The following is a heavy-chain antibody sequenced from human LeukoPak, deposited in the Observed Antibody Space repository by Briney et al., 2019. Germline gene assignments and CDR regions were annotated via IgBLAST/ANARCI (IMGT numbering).Heavy chain of an antibody. CDR1: GGSISSYY. D-gene: IGHD2-2*01. V-gene: IGHV4-4*07. CDR3: ARNPYYCSSTSCYSDYYYYYYMDV. J-gene: IGHJ6*03. CDR2: IYTSGST. Sequence: PSETLSLTCTVSGGSISSYYWSWIRQPAGKGLEWIGRIYTSGSTNYNPSLKSRVTMSVDTSKNQFSLKLSSVTAADTAVYYCARNPYYCSSTSCYSDYYYYYYMDVWGKGTTVTVSS.